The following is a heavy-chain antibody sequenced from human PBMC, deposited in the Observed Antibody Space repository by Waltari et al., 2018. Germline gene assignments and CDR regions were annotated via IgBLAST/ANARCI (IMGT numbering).Heavy chain of an antibody. J-gene: IGHJ3*02. D-gene: IGHD2-15*01. CDR2: IYYRGST. V-gene: IGHV4-39*01. CDR3: ARLPISLGVGSVFDI. CDR1: GRSISSRTHS. Sequence: QMQLQESGPGLVKPSEPLSLTCTVSGRSISSRTHSWGWIRQPPGRGLEWIGNIYYRGSTYYKPSLKSRLTISVDTSKNQFSRNLRSVTAADTAVYYCARLPISLGVGSVFDIWGQGTMVTVSS.